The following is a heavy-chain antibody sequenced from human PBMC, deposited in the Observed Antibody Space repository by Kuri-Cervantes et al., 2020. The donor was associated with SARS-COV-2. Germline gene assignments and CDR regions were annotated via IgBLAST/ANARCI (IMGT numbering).Heavy chain of an antibody. CDR3: ARDWYSSGWSEVPMDV. V-gene: IGHV1-18*01. CDR1: GYTFTSYG. J-gene: IGHJ6*04. CDR2: ISAYNGNT. Sequence: ASVKVSCKASGYTFTSYGISWVRQAPGQGLEWMGWISAYNGNTNYAQKFQGRVTITRDTSASTAYMELSSLRSEDTAVYYCARDWYSSGWSEVPMDVWGKGTTVTVSS. D-gene: IGHD6-19*01.